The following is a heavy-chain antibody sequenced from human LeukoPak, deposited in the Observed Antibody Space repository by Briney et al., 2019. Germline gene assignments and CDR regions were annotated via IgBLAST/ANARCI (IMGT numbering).Heavy chain of an antibody. CDR2: IYTSGST. J-gene: IGHJ4*02. Sequence: ASETLSLTCTVSGGSISSYYWSWIRQPAGKGLEWIGRIYTSGSTNYNPSLKSRVTMSVDTSKNQLSLKLSSVTAADTAVYYCARVGVNDYDSSGSFDYWGQGTLVTVSS. CDR3: ARVGVNDYDSSGSFDY. D-gene: IGHD3-22*01. V-gene: IGHV4-4*07. CDR1: GGSISSYY.